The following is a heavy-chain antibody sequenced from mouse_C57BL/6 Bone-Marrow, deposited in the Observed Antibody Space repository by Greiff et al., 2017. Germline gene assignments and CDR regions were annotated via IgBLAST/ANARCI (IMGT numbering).Heavy chain of an antibody. Sequence: EVQLQQSGPVLVKPGASVKMSCKASGYTFTDYYMNWVKQSHGKSLEWIGVINPYNGGTSYNQKFKGKATLTVDKSSSTAYMELNSLTSEDSAVYYGARERNEGDGFDYWGQGTTLTVAS. CDR2: INPYNGGT. V-gene: IGHV1-19*01. D-gene: IGHD2-13*01. CDR1: GYTFTDYY. J-gene: IGHJ2*01. CDR3: ARERNEGDGFDY.